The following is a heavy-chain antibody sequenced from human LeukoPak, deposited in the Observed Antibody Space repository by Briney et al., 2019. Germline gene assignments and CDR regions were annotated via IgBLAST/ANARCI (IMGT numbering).Heavy chain of an antibody. CDR1: GFTFTSHA. CDR2: ISGSGVST. D-gene: IGHD6-19*01. J-gene: IGHJ4*01. CDR3: AKVLSVGSTGWYWGDFDY. V-gene: IGHV3-23*01. Sequence: GGSLRLSCAASGFTFTSHAMKWVRQAPGKGLEWVSTISGSGVSTFYADSVKGRFTISRDNSKNTLYLHMNSLRAEDTAVYYCAKVLSVGSTGWYWGDFDY.